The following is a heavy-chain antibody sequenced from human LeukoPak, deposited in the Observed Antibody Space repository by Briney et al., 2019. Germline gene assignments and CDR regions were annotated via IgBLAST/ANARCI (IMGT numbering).Heavy chain of an antibody. CDR1: GFAFSSSN. Sequence: GGSLRLSCAASGFAFSSSNLNWFRQAPGKGLEWVSSITSDDYIYYADSLKGRFSISRDNAKNSVFLQMISLRAADTAVYYCARADYGDYGVDFWGQGTLVTVSS. CDR2: ITSDDYI. CDR3: ARADYGDYGVDF. V-gene: IGHV3-21*01. D-gene: IGHD4-17*01. J-gene: IGHJ4*02.